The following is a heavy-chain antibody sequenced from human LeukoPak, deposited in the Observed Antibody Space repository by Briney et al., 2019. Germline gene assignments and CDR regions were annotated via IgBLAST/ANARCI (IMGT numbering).Heavy chain of an antibody. CDR2: INHSGST. Sequence: SETLSLTCAVYGGSFSGYYWSWIRQPPGKGLEWIGEINHSGSTNYNPSLKSRVTISVDTSKNQFSLKLSSVTAADTAVYYCARGYGSSWSKLDCWGQGTLVTVSS. CDR1: GGSFSGYY. D-gene: IGHD6-13*01. CDR3: ARGYGSSWSKLDC. V-gene: IGHV4-34*01. J-gene: IGHJ4*02.